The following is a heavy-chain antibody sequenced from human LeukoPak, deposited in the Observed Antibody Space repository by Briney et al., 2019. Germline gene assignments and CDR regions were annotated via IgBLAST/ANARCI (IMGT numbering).Heavy chain of an antibody. J-gene: IGHJ6*02. D-gene: IGHD4-17*01. V-gene: IGHV1-46*01. Sequence: ASVKVSCKASGYTFTSYYMHWVRQAPGQGLEWMGIINPSGGSTSYAQKFQGRVTMTRDTSTSTVYMELSSLRSEDTAVYYCAGDFMTTVTTWYYYYGMDVWGQGTTVTVSS. CDR1: GYTFTSYY. CDR3: AGDFMTTVTTWYYYYGMDV. CDR2: INPSGGST.